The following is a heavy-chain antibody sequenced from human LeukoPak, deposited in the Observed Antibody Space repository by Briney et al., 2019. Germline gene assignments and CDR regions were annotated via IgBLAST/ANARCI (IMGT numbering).Heavy chain of an antibody. D-gene: IGHD4-23*01. CDR3: ATYPWYGNSANHPFDV. Sequence: ASVKVSCKVSGYTLTEISIHWVRQAAGKGPEWMGGSDPEDGKTSYAQKFQARVTMTEDRSTDTAYMELSSLMAEDTAVYYCATYPWYGNSANHPFDVWGQGTMVTVSS. V-gene: IGHV1-24*01. CDR1: GYTLTEIS. J-gene: IGHJ3*01. CDR2: SDPEDGKT.